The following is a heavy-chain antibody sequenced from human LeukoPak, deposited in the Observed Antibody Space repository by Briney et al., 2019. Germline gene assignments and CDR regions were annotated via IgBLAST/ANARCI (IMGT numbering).Heavy chain of an antibody. D-gene: IGHD6-19*01. J-gene: IGHJ4*02. CDR2: INPNSGGT. Sequence: ASVKVSCKASGYTFTGYYMHWVRQAPGQGLEWMGWINPNSGGTNYAQKFQGRVTMTRDTSISTAYMELSRLRSDDTAVYYCARDPGYSSGWDLDYWGQGTLVTVSS. CDR1: GYTFTGYY. CDR3: ARDPGYSSGWDLDY. V-gene: IGHV1-2*02.